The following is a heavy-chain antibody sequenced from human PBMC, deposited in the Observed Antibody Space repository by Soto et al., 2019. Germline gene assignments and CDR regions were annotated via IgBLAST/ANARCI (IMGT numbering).Heavy chain of an antibody. D-gene: IGHD3-9*01. CDR1: GYTFTSYG. Sequence: QVQLMQSGVEVKKAGASVKVSCKASGYTFTSYGISWVRQAPGPGLEWMGWISAYNGNTNYAQKLQGRVTMTTDTSTNTAYMELRSLRSDDTAVYYCVRESYYDILTGLSYYYGMDVWGQGTTVTVSS. CDR2: ISAYNGNT. V-gene: IGHV1-18*04. J-gene: IGHJ6*02. CDR3: VRESYYDILTGLSYYYGMDV.